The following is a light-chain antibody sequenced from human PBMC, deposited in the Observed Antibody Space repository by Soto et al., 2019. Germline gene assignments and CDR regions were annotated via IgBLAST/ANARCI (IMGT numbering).Light chain of an antibody. CDR3: QQYGSSPLT. CDR2: GAS. V-gene: IGKV3-20*01. J-gene: IGKJ4*01. Sequence: EIVLTQSPGTLSLSPGERATLSCRASQSVSSSHLAWYQQKPGQAPRLLIYGASSRATGIPDRFSGSGSGTDFTLTISRLEPEDFAVYYGQQYGSSPLTFGGGTKVEIK. CDR1: QSVSSSH.